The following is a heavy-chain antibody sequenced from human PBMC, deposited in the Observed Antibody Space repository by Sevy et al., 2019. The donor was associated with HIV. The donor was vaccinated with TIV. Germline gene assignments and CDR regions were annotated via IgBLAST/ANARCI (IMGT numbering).Heavy chain of an antibody. J-gene: IGHJ4*02. CDR1: GFTFSSYA. D-gene: IGHD3-22*01. Sequence: GGSLRLSCAASGFTFSSYAMSWVRQAPGKGLEWVSAISGSGGSTYYADSVKGRFTISRDNSKNTLYLQMNSLRAEDTAVYYCAKDPTDRPPKYYYDSSGYYRILTYFDYWGQGTLVTVSS. CDR2: ISGSGGST. V-gene: IGHV3-23*01. CDR3: AKDPTDRPPKYYYDSSGYYRILTYFDY.